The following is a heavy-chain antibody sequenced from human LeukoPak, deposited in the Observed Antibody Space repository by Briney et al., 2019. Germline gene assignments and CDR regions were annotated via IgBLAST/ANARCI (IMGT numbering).Heavy chain of an antibody. J-gene: IGHJ4*02. V-gene: IGHV3-23*01. CDR3: ARNVSSGWYVDY. CDR1: GFTFDNYA. CDR2: ISDRGDRT. D-gene: IGHD6-19*01. Sequence: GGSLRLSCAASGFTFDNYAMSWVRQAPGKGLEWVSGISDRGDRTYYTDSVKGRFTISRDNSKNTLSVQMNSLRAEDTALYFCARNVSSGWYVDYWGQGTLVTVSS.